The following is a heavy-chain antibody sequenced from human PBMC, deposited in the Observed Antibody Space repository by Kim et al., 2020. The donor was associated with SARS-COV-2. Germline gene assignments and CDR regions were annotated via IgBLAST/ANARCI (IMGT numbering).Heavy chain of an antibody. V-gene: IGHV4-34*01. J-gene: IGHJ5*02. D-gene: IGHD4-17*01. CDR3: ARGRGTVTTRRASRFDP. Sequence: SETLSLTCAVYGGSFSGYYWSWIRQPPGKGLEWIGEINHSGSTNYNPSLKSRVTISVDTSKNQFSLKLSSVTAADTAVYYCARGRGTVTTRRASRFDPWGQGTLVTVSS. CDR1: GGSFSGYY. CDR2: INHSGST.